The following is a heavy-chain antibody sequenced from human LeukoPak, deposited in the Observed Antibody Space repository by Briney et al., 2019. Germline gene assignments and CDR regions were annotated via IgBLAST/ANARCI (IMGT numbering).Heavy chain of an antibody. CDR2: IYTSGST. CDR1: GGSISSGDYY. D-gene: IGHD3-16*01. J-gene: IGHJ4*02. Sequence: SQTLSLTCTVSGGSISSGDYYWSWIRQPAGKGLEWIGRIYTSGSTNYNPSLKSRVTMSVDTSKNQFSLKLSSVTAADTAVYYCARETQGVMANSYFDYWGQGTLVTVSS. CDR3: ARETQGVMANSYFDY. V-gene: IGHV4-61*02.